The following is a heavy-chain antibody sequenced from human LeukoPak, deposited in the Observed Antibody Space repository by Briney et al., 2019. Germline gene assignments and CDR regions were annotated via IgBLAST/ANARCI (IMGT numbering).Heavy chain of an antibody. CDR3: ARDGPYYDYVWGSYRAPEYFDY. V-gene: IGHV1-2*02. J-gene: IGHJ4*02. D-gene: IGHD3-16*02. CDR2: INPNSGGT. CDR1: GYTFTGYY. Sequence: ASVKVSCKASGYTFTGYYMHWVRPAPGQGLEWMGWINPNSGGTNYAQKFQGRVTMTRDTSISTAYMELSRLRSDDTAVYYCARDGPYYDYVWGSYRAPEYFDYWGQGTLVTVSS.